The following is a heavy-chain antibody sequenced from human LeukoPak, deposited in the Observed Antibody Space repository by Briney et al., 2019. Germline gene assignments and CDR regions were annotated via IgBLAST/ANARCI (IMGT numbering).Heavy chain of an antibody. CDR1: GGSISSGGYS. J-gene: IGHJ4*02. D-gene: IGHD3-22*01. Sequence: SQTLSLTCAVSGGSISSGGYSWSWIRQPPGKGLEWIGYIYHSGSTYYNPSLKSRVTISVDTSKNQFSLKLSSVTAADTAVYYCARDLLHYDSSGYYPYYFDYWGQGTLVTVSS. CDR3: ARDLLHYDSSGYYPYYFDY. V-gene: IGHV4-30-2*01. CDR2: IYHSGST.